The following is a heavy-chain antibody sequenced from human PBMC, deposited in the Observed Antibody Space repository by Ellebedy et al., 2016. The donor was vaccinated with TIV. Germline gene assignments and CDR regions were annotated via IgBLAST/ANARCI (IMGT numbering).Heavy chain of an antibody. D-gene: IGHD2-21*02. CDR3: ARGGDLGAFDI. CDR1: GGSFTGYY. J-gene: IGHJ3*02. V-gene: IGHV4-31*11. CDR2: IYYSGST. Sequence: MPSETLSLTCAVYGGSFTGYYWSWIRQHPGKGLEWIGYIYYSGSTYYNPSLKSRVTISVDTSKNQFSLKLSSVTAADTAVYYCARGGDLGAFDIWGQGTMVTVSS.